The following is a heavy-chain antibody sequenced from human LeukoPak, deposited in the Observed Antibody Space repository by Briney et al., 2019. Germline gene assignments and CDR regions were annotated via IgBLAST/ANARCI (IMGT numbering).Heavy chain of an antibody. J-gene: IGHJ4*02. CDR3: ARHPRRYYDFDY. D-gene: IGHD3-3*01. CDR1: GFSISSGYY. Sequence: PSETLSLTCAVSGFSISSGYYWGWIRQPPGKGLEWIGSLYHSGSTYYNPSLKSRVTISVDTSKNQFSLKLSSVTAADTAVYYCARHPRRYYDFDYWGQGTLVTVSS. CDR2: LYHSGST. V-gene: IGHV4-38-2*01.